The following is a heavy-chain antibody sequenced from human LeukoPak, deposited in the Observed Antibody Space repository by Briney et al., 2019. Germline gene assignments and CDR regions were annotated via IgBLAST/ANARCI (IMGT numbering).Heavy chain of an antibody. V-gene: IGHV3-30*04. Sequence: GGSLRLSCAASGFTFSSYAMHWVRQAPGKGLEWVAVISYDGSNKYYADSVKGRFTISRDNSKSTLYLQMNSLRAEDTAVYYCARARYCSGGSCPNEYFQHWGQGTLVTVSS. CDR1: GFTFSSYA. CDR2: ISYDGSNK. CDR3: ARARYCSGGSCPNEYFQH. D-gene: IGHD2-15*01. J-gene: IGHJ1*01.